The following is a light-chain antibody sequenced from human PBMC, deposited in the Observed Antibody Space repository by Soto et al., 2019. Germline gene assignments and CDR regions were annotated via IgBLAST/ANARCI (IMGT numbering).Light chain of an antibody. J-gene: IGKJ1*01. CDR3: QHYNSYSEA. CDR1: LTISSW. CDR2: KAS. Sequence: DIQMTQSPSTLSGSVGDRVTITCRASLTISSWLAWYQQKPGKAPKLLIYKASTLKSGVPSRFSGSGSGTEFTLTISSLQPDDFATYYCQHYNSYSEAFGQGTRWISN. V-gene: IGKV1-5*03.